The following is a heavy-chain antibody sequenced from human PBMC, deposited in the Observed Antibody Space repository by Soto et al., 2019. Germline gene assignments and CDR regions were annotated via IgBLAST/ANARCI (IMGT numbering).Heavy chain of an antibody. J-gene: IGHJ4*02. CDR1: GFTFSSYA. D-gene: IGHD3-22*01. V-gene: IGHV3-23*01. Sequence: SCAASGFTFSSYAMSWVRQAPGKGLEWVSAISGSGGSTYYADSVKGRFTISRDNSKNTLYLQMNSLRAEDTAVYYCAKVLGALYYYDSSGYLDYWGQGTLVTVSS. CDR3: AKVLGALYYYDSSGYLDY. CDR2: ISGSGGST.